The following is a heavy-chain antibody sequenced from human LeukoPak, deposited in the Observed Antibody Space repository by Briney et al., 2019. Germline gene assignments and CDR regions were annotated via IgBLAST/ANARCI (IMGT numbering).Heavy chain of an antibody. CDR1: GYTFMNYD. Sequence: PVASVNVSYKTSGYTFMNYDMNWVRQATGQGLEWMGWMNPKSLNTGYGQEFQGRVTMTRNTSISTAYMELSSLRSEDTAVYYCARALSWTTESYYYMDVWGKGTTVTVSS. D-gene: IGHD3/OR15-3a*01. V-gene: IGHV1-8*02. CDR3: ARALSWTTESYYYMDV. CDR2: MNPKSLNT. J-gene: IGHJ6*03.